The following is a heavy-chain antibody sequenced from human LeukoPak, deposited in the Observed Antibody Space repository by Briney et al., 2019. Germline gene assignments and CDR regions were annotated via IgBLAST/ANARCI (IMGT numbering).Heavy chain of an antibody. J-gene: IGHJ4*02. Sequence: APVKVSCKASGGTFSSYAISWVRQAPGQGLEWMGRIIPIFGTANYAQKFQGRVTITADKSTSTAYMELSSLRSEDTAVYYCARDIGVGTMAYDYWGQGTLVTVSS. CDR2: IIPIFGTA. D-gene: IGHD1-26*01. CDR1: GGTFSSYA. V-gene: IGHV1-69*06. CDR3: ARDIGVGTMAYDY.